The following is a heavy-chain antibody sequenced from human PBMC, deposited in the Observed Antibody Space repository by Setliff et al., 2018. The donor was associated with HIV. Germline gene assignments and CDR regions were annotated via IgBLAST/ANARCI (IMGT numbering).Heavy chain of an antibody. CDR2: IFYGGRT. Sequence: PSETLSLTCTVSDGSISTSSFSWGWVRQSPGRGLEWIGSIFYGGRTYYNPSLRSRLTMSVDTSKIQSSLELRSLTAADTAVYYCARGYGGTYYSDSSGYYYKVDAFDIWGQGTVVTVSS. V-gene: IGHV4-39*07. CDR1: DGSISTSSFS. J-gene: IGHJ3*02. CDR3: ARGYGGTYYSDSSGYYYKVDAFDI. D-gene: IGHD3-22*01.